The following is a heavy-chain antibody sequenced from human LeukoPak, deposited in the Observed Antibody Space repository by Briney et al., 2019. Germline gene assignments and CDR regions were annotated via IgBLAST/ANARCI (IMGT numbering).Heavy chain of an antibody. J-gene: IGHJ4*02. CDR2: ISYDGSNK. Sequence: PGRSLRLSCAASGFTFSSYGMHWVRQAPGKGLEWVAVISYDGSNKYYADSVKGRFTISRDNSKNTLYLQMNSLRAEDTAVYYCAKGGGSGWYFDYWGQGTLVTVSS. D-gene: IGHD6-19*01. V-gene: IGHV3-30*18. CDR1: GFTFSSYG. CDR3: AKGGGSGWYFDY.